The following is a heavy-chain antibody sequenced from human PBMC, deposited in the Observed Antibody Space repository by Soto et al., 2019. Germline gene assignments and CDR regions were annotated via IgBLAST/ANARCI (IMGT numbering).Heavy chain of an antibody. Sequence: SETLSLTCTVSGGSISDISYCWGWIRQPPGKGLQWIGCMFYSGATYYNPSLKNRVTLSVDTSNNEFSLKLVSVTAPDTAVYYCARHKSGSDWLDPWGQGSLVTVSS. J-gene: IGHJ5*02. V-gene: IGHV4-39*01. CDR2: MFYSGAT. CDR1: GGSISDISYC. D-gene: IGHD2-15*01. CDR3: ARHKSGSDWLDP.